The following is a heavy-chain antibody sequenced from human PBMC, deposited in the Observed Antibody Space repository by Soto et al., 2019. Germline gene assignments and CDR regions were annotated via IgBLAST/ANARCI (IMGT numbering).Heavy chain of an antibody. CDR1: GFTFSSYS. D-gene: IGHD3-9*01. V-gene: IGHV3-21*01. CDR2: ISSSSSYI. J-gene: IGHJ6*02. Sequence: EVQLVESGGGLVKPGGSLRLSCAASGFTFSSYSMNWVRQAPGKGLEWVSSISSSSSYIYYADSVKGRFTISRDNAKNSLYLQINSLRAEDTAGYYCAGILRYFDWLLRGGGGHYYYGMDGWGQGTTVTVSS. CDR3: AGILRYFDWLLRGGGGHYYYGMDG.